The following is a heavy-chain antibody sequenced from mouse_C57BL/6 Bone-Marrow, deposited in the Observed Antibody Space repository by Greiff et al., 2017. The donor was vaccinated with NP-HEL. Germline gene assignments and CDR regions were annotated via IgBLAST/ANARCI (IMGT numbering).Heavy chain of an antibody. V-gene: IGHV14-4*01. CDR2: IDPENGDT. CDR3: TKATGAFYGSSLFAY. J-gene: IGHJ3*01. D-gene: IGHD1-1*01. Sequence: EVQLQQSGAELVRPGASVKLSCTASGFNIKDDYLHWVKQRPEQGLEWIGWIDPENGDTEYASKFQGKATITADTYSNTAYLQLSSLTSEDTAVYDCTKATGAFYGSSLFAYWGQGTLVTVSA. CDR1: GFNIKDDY.